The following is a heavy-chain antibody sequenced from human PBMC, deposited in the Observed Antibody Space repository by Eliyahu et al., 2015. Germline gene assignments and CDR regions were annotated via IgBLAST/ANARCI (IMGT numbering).Heavy chain of an antibody. D-gene: IGHD6-19*01. Sequence: QVTLKESGPALVKPXQTLTLTCTFSGFXLSTSGMRVSWIRQPPGKALEWLARIDWDDDKFYSTSLKTRLTISKDTSKNQVXLTMTNMDPVDTATYYCARSIAVADLYYFDYWGQGTLVTVSS. CDR2: IDWDDDK. CDR3: ARSIAVADLYYFDY. V-gene: IGHV2-70*04. CDR1: GFXLSTSGMR. J-gene: IGHJ4*02.